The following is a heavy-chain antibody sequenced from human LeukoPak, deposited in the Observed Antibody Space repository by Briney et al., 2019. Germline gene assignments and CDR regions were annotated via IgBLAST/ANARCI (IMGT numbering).Heavy chain of an antibody. CDR1: GFTFDDYN. D-gene: IGHD3-22*01. V-gene: IGHV3-43*01. J-gene: IGHJ1*01. CDR2: ISWDGGST. Sequence: GSLRLSCAASGFTFDDYNMHWVRQAPGKGLEWVSLISWDGGSTYYADSVKGRFTISRDNSKNSLYLQMNSLRTEDTAIYYCTKEVYYSDTSGAFQHWGQGTLVTVSS. CDR3: TKEVYYSDTSGAFQH.